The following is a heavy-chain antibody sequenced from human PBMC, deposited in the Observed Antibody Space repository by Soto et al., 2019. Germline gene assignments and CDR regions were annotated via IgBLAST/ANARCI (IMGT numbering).Heavy chain of an antibody. CDR1: GGSFSGYY. J-gene: IGHJ6*02. D-gene: IGHD6-19*01. Sequence: SETLSLTCAVYGGSFSGYYWSWIRQPPGKGLEWIGEINHSGSTNYNPSLKSRVTISVDTSKNQFSLKLSSVTAADTAVYYCARGVDGWLVREQSESYYYGMDVWCQGPTVT. CDR2: INHSGST. CDR3: ARGVDGWLVREQSESYYYGMDV. V-gene: IGHV4-34*01.